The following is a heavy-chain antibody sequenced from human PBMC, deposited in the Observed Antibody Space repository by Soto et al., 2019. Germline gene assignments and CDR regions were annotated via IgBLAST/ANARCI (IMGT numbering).Heavy chain of an antibody. V-gene: IGHV3-23*01. CDR3: AKDIGGYSYGYSVYYYGMDV. CDR1: GFTFSSYA. CDR2: ISGSGGST. D-gene: IGHD5-18*01. Sequence: EVQLLESGGGLVQPGGSLRLSCAASGFTFSSYAMSWVRQAPGKGLEWVSAISGSGGSTYYADSVKGRFTISRDNSKNTLYLQMNSLRAEDTAVYYCAKDIGGYSYGYSVYYYGMDVWGQGTTVTVSS. J-gene: IGHJ6*02.